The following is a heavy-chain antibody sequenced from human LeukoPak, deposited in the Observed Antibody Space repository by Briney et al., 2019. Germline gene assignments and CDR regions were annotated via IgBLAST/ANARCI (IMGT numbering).Heavy chain of an antibody. CDR3: ARRGVVGTPLYGMDV. CDR2: IYYSGST. V-gene: IGHV4-59*08. J-gene: IGHJ6*02. D-gene: IGHD1-26*01. CDR1: GGSISSYY. Sequence: PSETLSLTCIVSGGSISSYYWSWIRQPPGKGLEWIGYIYYSGSTNYNPSLKSRVTISVDTSKNQFSLKLSSVTAADTAVYYCARRGVVGTPLYGMDVWGQGTTVTVSS.